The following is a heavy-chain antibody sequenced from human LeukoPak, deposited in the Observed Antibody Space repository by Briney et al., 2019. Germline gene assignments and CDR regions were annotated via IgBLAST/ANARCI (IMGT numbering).Heavy chain of an antibody. Sequence: GGSLRLSCAASGFTFIDYYMSWIRQAPGKGLEWVSYISCSGSTIYYVDSVKGRFTISRDNAKNSLYLQMNSLRAEYTTVYFCSRDCWDYGSGSYCGIDYWGQGTLVTVSS. CDR3: SRDCWDYGSGSYCGIDY. D-gene: IGHD3-10*01. CDR2: ISCSGSTI. CDR1: GFTFIDYY. J-gene: IGHJ4*02. V-gene: IGHV3-11*04.